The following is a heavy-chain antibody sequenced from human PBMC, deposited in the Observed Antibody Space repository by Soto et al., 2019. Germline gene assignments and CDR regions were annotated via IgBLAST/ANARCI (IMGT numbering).Heavy chain of an antibody. J-gene: IGHJ4*02. CDR3: AKDQALWFGLFDS. V-gene: IGHV3-30*18. CDR1: GFTFSSYG. Sequence: GGSLRLSCAASGFTFSSYGMHWVRQAPGKGLEWVAVISYDGSNKYYADSVKGRFTISRDNSKNTLYLQMNSLRAEDTAVYYCAKDQALWFGLFDSWGQGTLATVSS. D-gene: IGHD3-10*01. CDR2: ISYDGSNK.